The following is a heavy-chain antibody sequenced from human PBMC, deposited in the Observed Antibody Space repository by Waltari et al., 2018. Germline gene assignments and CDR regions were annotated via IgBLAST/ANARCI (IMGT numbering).Heavy chain of an antibody. V-gene: IGHV4-34*02. CDR3: AGLRFNYYYFYHMDV. D-gene: IGHD3-10*01. CDR1: GGSFSNYY. Sequence: QVHLQQWGAVLLKPSETLSLTCGVSGGSFSNYYWSWIRQPPGRGLEWIGEIDHSGSTNYNPSLKSRVTLSVDTSKKEFSLRLTSVTAADTAIYYCAGLRFNYYYFYHMDVWGKGTTVTVSS. J-gene: IGHJ6*03. CDR2: IDHSGST.